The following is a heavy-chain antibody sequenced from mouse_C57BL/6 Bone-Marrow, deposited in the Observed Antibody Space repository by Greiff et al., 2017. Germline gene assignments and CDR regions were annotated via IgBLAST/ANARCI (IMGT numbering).Heavy chain of an antibody. CDR2: IDPSDSYT. J-gene: IGHJ4*01. V-gene: IGHV1-69*01. CDR1: GYTFTSYW. CDR3: AGSGYYGSSYLYYYAMDY. Sequence: QVQLQQPGPELVMPGASVKLSCKASGYTFTSYWMHWVKQRPGQGLEWIGEIDPSDSYTNYNQKFKGKSTLTVDKSSSTAYMKLSSLTSEDSAVYYCAGSGYYGSSYLYYYAMDYWGQGTSVTVSS. D-gene: IGHD1-1*01.